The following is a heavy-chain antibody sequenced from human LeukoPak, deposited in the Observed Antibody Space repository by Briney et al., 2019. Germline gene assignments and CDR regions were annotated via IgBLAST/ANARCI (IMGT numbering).Heavy chain of an antibody. D-gene: IGHD3-22*01. Sequence: GTSVKVSCKASGFTFTSSAVQWVRQARGQRLEWIGWIVVGSGNTNYAQKFQERVTTTRDMSTSTAYMELSSLRSEDTAVYYCAAYQDSQEFDYWGQGTLVTVSS. CDR2: IVVGSGNT. J-gene: IGHJ4*02. CDR1: GFTFTSSA. V-gene: IGHV1-58*01. CDR3: AAYQDSQEFDY.